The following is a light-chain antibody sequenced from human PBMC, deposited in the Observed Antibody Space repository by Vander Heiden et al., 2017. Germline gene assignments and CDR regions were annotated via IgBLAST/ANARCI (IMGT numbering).Light chain of an antibody. CDR3: CSYAGFSTFVV. CDR2: EGS. J-gene: IGLJ2*01. V-gene: IGLV2-23*03. Sequence: QSALTQPASVSGSPGQSLTISCTGTSSDVGSYKFVSWYQQHPGKAPKLIIYEGSKRPSRVSNRFSGSKSGNTASLTISGLQAEDEADYYCCSYAGFSTFVVFGGGTKLTVL. CDR1: SSDVGSYKF.